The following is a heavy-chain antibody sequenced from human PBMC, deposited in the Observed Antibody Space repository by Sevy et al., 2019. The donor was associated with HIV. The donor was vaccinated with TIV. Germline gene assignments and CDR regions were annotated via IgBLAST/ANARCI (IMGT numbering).Heavy chain of an antibody. Sequence: GGSLRLSCAVSGFTLTNEFFSWVRQAPGKGLEWVAVVYSGGATCYAASLKGRFTSSRDKSKSTRYLQMKSLRAGDTAVYYCARVGYCRGGTCFSGFYYAMDVWGQGTTVTVSS. CDR3: ARVGYCRGGTCFSGFYYAMDV. J-gene: IGHJ6*02. CDR1: GFTLTNEF. D-gene: IGHD2-15*01. V-gene: IGHV3-53*01. CDR2: VYSGGAT.